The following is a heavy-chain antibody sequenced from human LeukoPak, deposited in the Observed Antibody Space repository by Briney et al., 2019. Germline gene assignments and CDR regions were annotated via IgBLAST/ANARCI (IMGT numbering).Heavy chain of an antibody. D-gene: IGHD6-19*01. V-gene: IGHV3-23*01. J-gene: IGHJ4*02. CDR3: ARVNWGWYGDY. Sequence: GGSLRLSCAASGFIFSSYAMSWVRQAPGKGLEWVSAIGGSGGNTYYADSVKDRFIISRDNSKNTVFLQMNSLRAEDTAVYYCARVNWGWYGDYWGRGTLVTVSS. CDR1: GFIFSSYA. CDR2: IGGSGGNT.